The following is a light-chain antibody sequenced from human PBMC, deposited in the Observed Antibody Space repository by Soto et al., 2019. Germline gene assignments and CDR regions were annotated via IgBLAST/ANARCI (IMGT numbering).Light chain of an antibody. J-gene: IGKJ3*01. CDR2: DAS. CDR3: QQRSNWPPIFT. Sequence: EIVLTQSPATLSLSPGERATLSCRASQSVSSYLAWYQQKPGQAPRLLIYDASNGATGIPARFSCSGSGTDFTLTISSLEPEDFAVYYCQQRSNWPPIFTFGPGNKVDIK. CDR1: QSVSSY. V-gene: IGKV3-11*01.